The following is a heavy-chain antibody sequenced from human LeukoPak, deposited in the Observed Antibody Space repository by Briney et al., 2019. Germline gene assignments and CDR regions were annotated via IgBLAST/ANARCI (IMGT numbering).Heavy chain of an antibody. Sequence: ESSETLSLTCTVSGGSISSYYWSWIRQAPGKGLEWVSYISSSGSTIYYADSVKGRFTISRDNAKNSLYLQMHSLRAEDTAVYYCARAGLGYCSGTSCLVHAFDIWGQGTMVTVSS. CDR2: ISSSGSTI. J-gene: IGHJ3*02. V-gene: IGHV3-11*04. D-gene: IGHD2-2*01. CDR1: GGSISSYY. CDR3: ARAGLGYCSGTSCLVHAFDI.